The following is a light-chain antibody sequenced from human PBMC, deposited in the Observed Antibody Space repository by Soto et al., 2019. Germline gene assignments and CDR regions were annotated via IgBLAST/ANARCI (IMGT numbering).Light chain of an antibody. CDR3: QQYNNWPRT. CDR2: DVS. CDR1: QNISNY. V-gene: IGKV3-15*01. J-gene: IGKJ1*01. Sequence: IVLPQYTATLSVSPGERATLSCRASQNISNYLIWYQQKPGQAPRLLIYDVSNRATGIPARFSGSGSGTEFTLTISSLQSEDFAVYYCQQYNNWPRTFGQVSKVDIK.